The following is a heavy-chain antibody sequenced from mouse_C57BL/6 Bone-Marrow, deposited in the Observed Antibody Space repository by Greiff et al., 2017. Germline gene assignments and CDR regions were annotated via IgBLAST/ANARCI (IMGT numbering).Heavy chain of an antibody. D-gene: IGHD2-4*01. CDR1: GYTFTNYW. CDR2: MHPNGGSP. V-gene: IGHV1-64*01. Sequence: QVQLQQPGAELVKPGASAKLSCKASGYTFTNYWMHCVKQRPGQGLEWIGMMHPNGGSPDYNEKFKSEATLNVDKSSRTAYMELSSLTSEDSAVYYCARSYDYDDYTMDYWGQGTSVTVSS. CDR3: ARSYDYDDYTMDY. J-gene: IGHJ4*01.